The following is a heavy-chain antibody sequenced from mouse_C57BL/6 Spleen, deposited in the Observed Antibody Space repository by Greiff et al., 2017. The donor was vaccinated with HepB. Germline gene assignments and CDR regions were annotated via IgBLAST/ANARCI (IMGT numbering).Heavy chain of an antibody. CDR1: GYTFTSYG. J-gene: IGHJ1*03. Sequence: VQLQQSGAELARPGASVKLSCKASGYTFTSYGISWVKQRTGQGLEWIGEIYPRSGNTYYNEKFKGKATLTADKSSITAYIELRSLTSEDSAVYFCARGGNYYGSSSYWYFDVWGTGTTVTVSS. V-gene: IGHV1-81*01. CDR2: IYPRSGNT. D-gene: IGHD1-1*01. CDR3: ARGGNYYGSSSYWYFDV.